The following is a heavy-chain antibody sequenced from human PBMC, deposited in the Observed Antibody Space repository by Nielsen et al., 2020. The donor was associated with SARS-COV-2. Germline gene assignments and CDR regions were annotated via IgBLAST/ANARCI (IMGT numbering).Heavy chain of an antibody. CDR1: GYTFTGYY. CDR3: ARDLSGAAAGVSPLHYYYYGMDV. V-gene: IGHV1-2*04. CDR2: INPNSGGT. J-gene: IGHJ6*02. D-gene: IGHD6-13*01. Sequence: ASVKVSCKASGYTFTGYYMHWVRQAPGQGLEWMGWINPNSGGTNYAQKFQGWVTMTRDTSISTAYMELSRLRSDDTAVYYCARDLSGAAAGVSPLHYYYYGMDVWGQGTTVTVSS.